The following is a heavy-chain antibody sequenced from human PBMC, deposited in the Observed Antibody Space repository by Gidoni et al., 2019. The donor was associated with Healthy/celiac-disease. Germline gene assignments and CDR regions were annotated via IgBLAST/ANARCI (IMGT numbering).Heavy chain of an antibody. CDR1: GGSFSGYY. CDR3: ARWGSGRGIGYCSSTSCYAMTTVTAGGMDV. D-gene: IGHD2-2*01. Sequence: QVQLQQWGAGLLKPSETLSLTCAVYGGSFSGYYWSWIRQPPGQGLEWIGEINHSGSTNYNPSLKSRVTISVDTSKNQFSLKLSSVTAADTAVYYCARWGSGRGIGYCSSTSCYAMTTVTAGGMDVWGQGTTVTVSS. J-gene: IGHJ6*02. V-gene: IGHV4-34*01. CDR2: INHSGST.